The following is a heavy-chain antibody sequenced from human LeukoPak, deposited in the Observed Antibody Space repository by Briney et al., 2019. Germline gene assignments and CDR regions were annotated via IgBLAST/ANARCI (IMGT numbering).Heavy chain of an antibody. V-gene: IGHV3-53*01. CDR2: IYTGDFT. D-gene: IGHD3-22*01. CDR3: ARERDYDTYIDY. CDR1: GFRVSSNH. Sequence: PGGSLRLSCAVSGFRVSSNHMTWVRQAPGKGLEWISLIYTGDFTYYADSVKGRFTISTDNSKNILFLQMGSLTAEDTALYYCARERDYDTYIDYWGQGTLVTVSS. J-gene: IGHJ4*02.